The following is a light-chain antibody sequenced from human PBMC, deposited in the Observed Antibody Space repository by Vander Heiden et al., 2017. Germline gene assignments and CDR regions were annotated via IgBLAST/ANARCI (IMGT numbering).Light chain of an antibody. Sequence: SYVLTQPPSVSVAPGQTARITCGGNNIGSKSVHWYQQKPGQAPVLVVYDDSDRPSGSPERFSGSNSGNTATLTISRVEAGEEADYYCQVWDSSSDHVVFGGGTKLTVL. CDR2: DDS. J-gene: IGLJ2*01. CDR1: NIGSKS. CDR3: QVWDSSSDHVV. V-gene: IGLV3-21*02.